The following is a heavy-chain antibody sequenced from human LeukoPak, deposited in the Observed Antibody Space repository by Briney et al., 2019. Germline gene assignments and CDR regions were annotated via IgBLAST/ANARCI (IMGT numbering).Heavy chain of an antibody. J-gene: IGHJ4*02. Sequence: SSETLSLTCTVSGGSISSYYWGRIRQPPGKGLEWIAYIYYSGSTNYNPSLKSRVTISVDTSKNQFSLKLSSVTAADTAVYYCARDQDSSSYYDYWGQGTLVTVSS. V-gene: IGHV4-59*13. CDR3: ARDQDSSSYYDY. CDR1: GGSISSYY. D-gene: IGHD6-13*01. CDR2: IYYSGST.